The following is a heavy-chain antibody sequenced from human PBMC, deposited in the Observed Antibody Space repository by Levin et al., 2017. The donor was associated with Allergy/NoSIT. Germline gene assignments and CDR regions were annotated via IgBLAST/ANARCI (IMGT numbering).Heavy chain of an antibody. V-gene: IGHV3-49*04. Sequence: PGGSLRLSCTASGFSFGDYPMSWVRQAPGKGLEWVGFIRSKTYGGTTEYAASVTGRFSISRDDSKSMAYLQMNSLKSEDTAVYYCTKAFRNSGDCFDSWGQGTLVTVSS. CDR2: IRSKTYGGTT. CDR3: TKAFRNSGDCFDS. D-gene: IGHD7-27*01. CDR1: GFSFGDYP. J-gene: IGHJ4*02.